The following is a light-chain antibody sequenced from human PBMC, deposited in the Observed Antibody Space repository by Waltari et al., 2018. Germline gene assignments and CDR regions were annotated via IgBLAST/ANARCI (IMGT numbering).Light chain of an antibody. CDR2: EDS. Sequence: TQPPSVSAAPGQRVTISCSGGHSNIGNNYVSWYRQFPGTAPKLLIYEDSERPSGVPGRFSGSKSGTSATLDITGLQAGDEADYYCGTWDSSLSGAVFGGGTHLTVL. CDR3: GTWDSSLSGAV. V-gene: IGLV1-51*02. CDR1: HSNIGNNY. J-gene: IGLJ7*01.